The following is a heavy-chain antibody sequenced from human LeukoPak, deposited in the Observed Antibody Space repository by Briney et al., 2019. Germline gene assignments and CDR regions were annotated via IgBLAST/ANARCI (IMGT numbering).Heavy chain of an antibody. J-gene: IGHJ4*02. D-gene: IGHD3-22*01. CDR2: RYYTGSA. V-gene: IGHV4-59*01. CDR1: GGSISGYY. CDR3: ARGGYESSGSYYFFDD. Sequence: KPSETLSLTCSLSGGSISGYYWNWIRQPPGKGLEWIGYRYYTGSANYNPSLKSRVTILVDTSKNQVSLKLTYVTAADTAEYYCARGGYESSGSYYFFDDWGQGTLVTVSS.